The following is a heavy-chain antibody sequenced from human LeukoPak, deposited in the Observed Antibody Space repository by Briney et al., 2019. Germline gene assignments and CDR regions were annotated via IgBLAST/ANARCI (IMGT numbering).Heavy chain of an antibody. D-gene: IGHD3-22*01. CDR3: ARDGRYDSSGYPFDY. CDR2: INPNSGGT. J-gene: IGHJ4*02. V-gene: IGHV1-2*02. Sequence: EASVKVSCKASGYTFTGYFIHWVRQAPGQGLEWMGWINPNSGGTNYAQKFQGRVTMTRDTSISTAYMELSRLRSDDTAVYYCARDGRYDSSGYPFDYWGQGTLVTVSS. CDR1: GYTFTGYF.